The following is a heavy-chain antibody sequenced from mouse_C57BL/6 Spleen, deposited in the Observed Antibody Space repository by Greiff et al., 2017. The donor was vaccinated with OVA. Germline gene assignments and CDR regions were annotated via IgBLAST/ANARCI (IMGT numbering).Heavy chain of an antibody. D-gene: IGHD2-1*01. CDR2: IYPGSGST. V-gene: IGHV1-55*01. J-gene: IGHJ2*01. CDR3: ARLHGNFSFDY. CDR1: GYTFTSYW. Sequence: VKLQESGAELVKPGASVKMSCKASGYTFTSYWITWVKQRPGQGLEWIGDIYPGSGSTNYNEKFKSKATLTVDTSSSTAYMQLSSLTSEDSAVYYCARLHGNFSFDYWGQGTTLTVSS.